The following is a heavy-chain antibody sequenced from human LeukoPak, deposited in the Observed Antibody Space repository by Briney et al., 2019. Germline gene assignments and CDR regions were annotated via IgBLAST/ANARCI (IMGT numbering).Heavy chain of an antibody. D-gene: IGHD5-18*01. CDR2: IYYSGST. CDR3: ARESRGYGNWLDP. J-gene: IGHJ5*02. V-gene: IGHV4-39*07. CDR1: GGSISSSSYY. Sequence: SETLSLTCTVSGGSISSSSYYWGWIRQPPGKGLEWIGSIYYSGSTYYNPSLKSRVTISVDTSKNQFSLKLSSVTAADTAVYYCARESRGYGNWLDPWGQGTLVTVSS.